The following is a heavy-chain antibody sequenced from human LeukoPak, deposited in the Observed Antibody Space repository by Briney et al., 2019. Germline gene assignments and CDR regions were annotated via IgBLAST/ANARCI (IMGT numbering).Heavy chain of an antibody. Sequence: SETLSLTCTVSGGSISSSSYYWGWIRQPPGKGLEWIGSIYYSGSTYYNPSLKSRVTISVDTSKNQFSLKLRSVTAADTAVYYCARAREQWLVRGGRYYFDYWGQGTLVTVSS. V-gene: IGHV4-39*07. J-gene: IGHJ4*02. D-gene: IGHD6-19*01. CDR3: ARAREQWLVRGGRYYFDY. CDR1: GGSISSSSYY. CDR2: IYYSGST.